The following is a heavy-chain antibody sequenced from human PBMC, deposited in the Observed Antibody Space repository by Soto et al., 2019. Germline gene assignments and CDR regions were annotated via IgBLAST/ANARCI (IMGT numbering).Heavy chain of an antibody. V-gene: IGHV3-72*01. CDR1: GFTFSDHY. J-gene: IGHJ6*02. CDR2: IRNKAKSYTT. Sequence: GGSLRLSCAASGFTFSDHYMDWVRQAPGKGLEWVGRIRNKAKSYTTEYAASVKGRFTISRDDSKSSLYLQMNSLETEDTAVYYCARGAYYYGMDVWGQGTTVTVSS. CDR3: ARGAYYYGMDV.